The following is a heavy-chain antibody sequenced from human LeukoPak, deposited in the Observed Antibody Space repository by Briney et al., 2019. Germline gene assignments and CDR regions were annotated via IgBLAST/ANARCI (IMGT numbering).Heavy chain of an antibody. CDR1: GASIGSGSYF. J-gene: IGHJ6*02. V-gene: IGHV4-61*02. CDR3: ARGSYRQQLVRPEYYYYGMDV. D-gene: IGHD6-13*01. CDR2: VYASGST. Sequence: PSQTLSLTCTVSGASIGSGSYFWSWTRQPAGKGLEWVGRVYASGSTNYNPSLKSRVTISADTSKNQFSLKLSSVTAADTAVYYCARGSYRQQLVRPEYYYYGMDVWGQGTTVTVSS.